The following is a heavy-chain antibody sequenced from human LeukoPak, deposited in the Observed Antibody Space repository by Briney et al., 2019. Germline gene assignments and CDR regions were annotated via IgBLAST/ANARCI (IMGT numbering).Heavy chain of an antibody. D-gene: IGHD2-15*01. J-gene: IGHJ3*02. CDR2: IYVDGIEK. CDR3: AKDRQPHYQFIVVVVAATLSAFDI. V-gene: IGHV3-7*03. CDR1: GFSFGTSW. Sequence: QTGGSLRLSCAASGFSFGTSWMSWVRQAPGKGLEWLTNIYVDGIEKYYVDSMKGRFTISRDNAKNSLYLQMNSLRAEDTAVYYCAKDRQPHYQFIVVVVAATLSAFDIWGQGTMVTVSS.